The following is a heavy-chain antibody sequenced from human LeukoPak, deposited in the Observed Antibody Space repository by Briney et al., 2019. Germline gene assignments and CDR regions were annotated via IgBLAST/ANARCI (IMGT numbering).Heavy chain of an antibody. CDR2: INPNSGGT. D-gene: IGHD6-13*01. Sequence: ASVKVSCKASGYTFTGYYMHWVRQAPGQGLEWMGWINPNSGGTNYAQKFQGRVTMTRDTSISTAYMELSRLRSDDTAVYYCAAYTHEYSITWYGDYWGQGTLVTVSS. V-gene: IGHV1-2*02. J-gene: IGHJ4*02. CDR3: AAYTHEYSITWYGDY. CDR1: GYTFTGYY.